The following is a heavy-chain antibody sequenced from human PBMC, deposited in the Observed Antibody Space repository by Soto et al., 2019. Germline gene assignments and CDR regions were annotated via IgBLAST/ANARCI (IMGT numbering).Heavy chain of an antibody. CDR3: ARVSGSYYYAMDV. V-gene: IGHV4-4*02. CDR1: GGSISSSNW. J-gene: IGHJ6*02. Sequence: QVQLQESGPGLVKPSGTLSLTCAVSGGSISSSNWWSWVRQPPGKGLEWIGEIYHSGSTNYNPSLTSRVTIPVDKSKSQFSLKLSSVTAADTAVYYCARVSGSYYYAMDVWGQGTTVTVSS. D-gene: IGHD1-26*01. CDR2: IYHSGST.